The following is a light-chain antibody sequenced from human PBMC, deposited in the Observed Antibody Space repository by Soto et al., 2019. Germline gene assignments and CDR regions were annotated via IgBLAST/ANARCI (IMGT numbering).Light chain of an antibody. CDR2: DAS. J-gene: IGKJ1*01. CDR1: ESISSW. V-gene: IGKV1-39*01. CDR3: QQSYSTPRT. Sequence: DIQMTQSPSTLSASVGDRVTITCRASESISSWLAWYQEKPGKAPNLLIYDASSLQSGVPSRFSGSVSGTDFTLTISSLQPEDFATYYCQQSYSTPRTFGQGTKVDIK.